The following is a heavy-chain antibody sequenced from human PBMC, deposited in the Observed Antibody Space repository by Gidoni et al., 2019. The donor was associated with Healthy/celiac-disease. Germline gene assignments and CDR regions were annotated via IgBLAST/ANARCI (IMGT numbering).Heavy chain of an antibody. J-gene: IGHJ4*02. CDR2: ISSSSSYI. CDR3: ARGVGQSDY. CDR1: GFTFSSYS. Sequence: EVQLVESGGGLVKPGGSLRLSCAASGFTFSSYSMNWVRQAPGKGLEWISSISSSSSYIYYADSVEGRFTISRDNAKNSLYLQMDSLRAEDTAVYYCARGVGQSDYWGQGTLVTVSS. V-gene: IGHV3-21*01. D-gene: IGHD2-2*01.